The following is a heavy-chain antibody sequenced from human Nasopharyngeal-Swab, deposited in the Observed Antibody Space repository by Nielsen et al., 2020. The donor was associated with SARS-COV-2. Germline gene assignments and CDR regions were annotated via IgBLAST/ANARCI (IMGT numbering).Heavy chain of an antibody. D-gene: IGHD6-13*01. Sequence: GESLKISCAASGFTFSSSAMHWVRQAPGKGLEWVAVISYDGSNKYYADSVKGRFTISRDNSKNTLYLQMNSLRAEDTAVYYCARDWRQLVSYYFDYWGQGTLVTVSS. CDR3: ARDWRQLVSYYFDY. J-gene: IGHJ4*02. CDR1: GFTFSSSA. CDR2: ISYDGSNK. V-gene: IGHV3-30-3*01.